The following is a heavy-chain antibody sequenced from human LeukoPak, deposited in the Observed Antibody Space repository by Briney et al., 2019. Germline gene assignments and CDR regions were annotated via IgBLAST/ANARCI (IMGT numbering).Heavy chain of an antibody. V-gene: IGHV1-2*02. CDR3: ARDNSVGDIAWWFDP. D-gene: IGHD3-10*01. CDR2: ISPNNGDT. J-gene: IGHJ5*02. CDR1: SYTFGDYY. Sequence: ASVKVSCKTSSYTFGDYYIHWVRQAPGQGLEWMGWISPNNGDTLYTEEFQGRVTMTRDMSTSTDYMELRSLKSEDTAVYYCARDNSVGDIAWWFDPWGQGTLVTVSS.